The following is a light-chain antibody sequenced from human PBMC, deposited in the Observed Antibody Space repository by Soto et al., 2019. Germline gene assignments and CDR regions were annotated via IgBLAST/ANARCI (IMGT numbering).Light chain of an antibody. J-gene: IGKJ1*01. CDR3: HQYSTYST. CDR2: DTS. V-gene: IGKV1-5*01. CDR1: QSFSSW. Sequence: DIQMTQSPSTVSASIGDRVTITCRASQSFSSWLAWYQQKPGEAPKLLIYDTSALQSGVPARFSGSGSGTEFTLTIRGLQPDDFATYFCHQYSTYSTFGQGTKVEVK.